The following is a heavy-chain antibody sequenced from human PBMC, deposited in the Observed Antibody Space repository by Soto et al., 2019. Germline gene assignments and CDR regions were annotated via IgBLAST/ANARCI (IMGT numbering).Heavy chain of an antibody. D-gene: IGHD2-21*02. J-gene: IGHJ2*01. Sequence: QVQLQESGPGLVKPSETLSLTCTVSGGSISSYYWSWIRQPPGKGLEWIGYIYYSGSTSHNPSLRSRVTISVDTSKNPFSLKLRSVTAADTAVYYCARVEMTYWYFDLWGRGTLVTVSS. V-gene: IGHV4-59*01. CDR1: GGSISSYY. CDR2: IYYSGST. CDR3: ARVEMTYWYFDL.